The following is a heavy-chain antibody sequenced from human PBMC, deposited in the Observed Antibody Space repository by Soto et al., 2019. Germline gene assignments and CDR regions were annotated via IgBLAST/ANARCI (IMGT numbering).Heavy chain of an antibody. V-gene: IGHV1-8*01. D-gene: IGHD6-13*01. CDR2: MNPNSGNT. Sequence: QVQLVQSGAEVKKPGASVKVSCKASGYTFTSYDINWVRQATGQGLEWMGWMNPNSGNTGYAQKFQGRVTMTRNTSIRTAYMELSSLRSECTAVYYCAGPIAAAGVSYYYGMDVWGQGTTVTVSS. CDR1: GYTFTSYD. CDR3: AGPIAAAGVSYYYGMDV. J-gene: IGHJ6*02.